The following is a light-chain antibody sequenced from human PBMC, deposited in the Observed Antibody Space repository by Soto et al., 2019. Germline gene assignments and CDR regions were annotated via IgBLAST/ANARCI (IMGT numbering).Light chain of an antibody. J-gene: IGLJ1*01. V-gene: IGLV1-44*01. CDR1: SSNIGSNA. CDR2: SNN. CDR3: AAWDDSLNGLYV. Sequence: QAVVTQPPSASGTPGQRVTISCSGGSSNIGSNAVTWYRQLPGTAPKLLIYSNNQRPSGVPDRFSGSKSGTSASLAISGLQSEDEADYYCAAWDDSLNGLYVFGTGTKVTVL.